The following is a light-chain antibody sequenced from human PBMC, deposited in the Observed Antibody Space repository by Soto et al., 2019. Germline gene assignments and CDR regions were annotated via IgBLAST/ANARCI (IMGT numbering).Light chain of an antibody. Sequence: QSVLTQPASVSGSPGQSITISCTGTSSDVGTYDYLSWYQQYPGKAPKLIIYEVADRPSGVSNRFSGSKSGNTASLTISGLQAEDEADYYCSSYTSSRTLYVFGTGTKVTVL. CDR1: SSDVGTYDY. CDR3: SSYTSSRTLYV. CDR2: EVA. V-gene: IGLV2-14*01. J-gene: IGLJ1*01.